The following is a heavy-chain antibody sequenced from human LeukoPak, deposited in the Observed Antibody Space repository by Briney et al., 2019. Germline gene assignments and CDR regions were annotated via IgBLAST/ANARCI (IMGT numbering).Heavy chain of an antibody. D-gene: IGHD3-10*01. J-gene: IGHJ5*02. CDR1: GGSFSGYY. CDR3: ARHLSRITMVRGRRNWFDP. V-gene: IGHV4-34*01. CDR2: INHSGST. Sequence: SETLSLTCAVYGGSFSGYYWSWIRQPPGKGLEWIGEINHSGSTNYNPSLKSRVTISVDTSKNQFSLKLSSVTAADTAVYYCARHLSRITMVRGRRNWFDPWGQGTLVTVSS.